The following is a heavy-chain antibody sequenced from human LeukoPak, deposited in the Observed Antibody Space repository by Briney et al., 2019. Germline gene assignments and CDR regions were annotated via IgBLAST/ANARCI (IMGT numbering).Heavy chain of an antibody. V-gene: IGHV3-23*01. Sequence: GGSLRLSCAASGFTFSNAYMNWVRQAPGKGLEWVSAISGSGGSTYYADSVKGRFTISRDNSKNTLYLQMNSLRAEDTAVYYCAKDKARSTMVRGAVDYWGQGTLVTVSS. CDR2: ISGSGGST. J-gene: IGHJ4*02. CDR3: AKDKARSTMVRGAVDY. D-gene: IGHD3-10*01. CDR1: GFTFSNAY.